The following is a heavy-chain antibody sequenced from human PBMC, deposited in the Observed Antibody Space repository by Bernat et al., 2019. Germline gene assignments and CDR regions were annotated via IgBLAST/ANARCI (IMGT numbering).Heavy chain of an antibody. J-gene: IGHJ5*02. CDR1: GFTFSSYA. CDR3: ARDARYFDWLLEYNWFDP. Sequence: QVQLVESGGGVVQPGRSLRLSCAASGFTFSSYAMHWVRQAPGKGLEWVAVISYDGSNIYYADSVKGRFTISRDNSKNTLYLQMNSLRAEDTAVYYCARDARYFDWLLEYNWFDPWGQGTLVTVSS. CDR2: ISYDGSNI. D-gene: IGHD3-9*01. V-gene: IGHV3-30*01.